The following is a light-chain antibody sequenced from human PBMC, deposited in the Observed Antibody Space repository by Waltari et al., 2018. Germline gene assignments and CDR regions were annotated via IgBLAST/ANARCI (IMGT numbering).Light chain of an antibody. Sequence: FMLTQPHSVSESPGKTVTISCTRSSGNIASNYVQWYQPRPGGAPTTIIYEDTQRPSVVPDRCSGSIASSSNSASLTISGLITEDEADYYCQSYDLNSRVVFGGRTKLTVL. CDR2: EDT. J-gene: IGLJ2*01. CDR1: SGNIASNY. CDR3: QSYDLNSRVV. V-gene: IGLV6-57*03.